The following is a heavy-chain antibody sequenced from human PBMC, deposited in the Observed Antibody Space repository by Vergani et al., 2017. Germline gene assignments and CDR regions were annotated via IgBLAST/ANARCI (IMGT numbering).Heavy chain of an antibody. J-gene: IGHJ4*02. D-gene: IGHD2-15*01. CDR1: GFTFSSYA. CDR3: ARDSSGG. V-gene: IGHV3-30-3*01. Sequence: QVQLVESGGGVVQPGRSLRLSCAASGFTFSSYAMHWVRQAPGKGLEWVAVISYDGSNKYYADSVKGRFTISRDNSKNTLYLQMNSLRAEDTAVYYCARDSSGGWGQGTLVTVSS. CDR2: ISYDGSNK.